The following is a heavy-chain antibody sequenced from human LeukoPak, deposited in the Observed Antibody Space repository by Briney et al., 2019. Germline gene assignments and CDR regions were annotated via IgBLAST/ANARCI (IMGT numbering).Heavy chain of an antibody. J-gene: IGHJ4*02. V-gene: IGHV3-30*18. CDR3: AKDFGDSYGDPLFDY. CDR2: ISYDGSNK. Sequence: GGSLRLSCAASGFTFSSYGMHWVRQAPGKGLEWVAVISYDGSNKYYADSVKGRFTISRDNSKNTLYLQMNSLRAEDTAVYYCAKDFGDSYGDPLFDYWGQGILVTVSS. CDR1: GFTFSSYG. D-gene: IGHD5-18*01.